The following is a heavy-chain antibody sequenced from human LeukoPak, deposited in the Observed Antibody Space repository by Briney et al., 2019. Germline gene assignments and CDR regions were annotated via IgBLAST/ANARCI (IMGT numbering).Heavy chain of an antibody. D-gene: IGHD6-13*01. J-gene: IGHJ4*02. CDR2: ISYDGSNE. Sequence: HAGGSLRLSCAASGFTFSSYGMHWVRQAPGKGLEWVAVISYDGSNEYYADSVKGRLTISRDNSKNTLYLQMNSLRAEDTAVYYCARDRSSSWSFDYWGQGTLVTVSS. CDR1: GFTFSSYG. CDR3: ARDRSSSWSFDY. V-gene: IGHV3-30*03.